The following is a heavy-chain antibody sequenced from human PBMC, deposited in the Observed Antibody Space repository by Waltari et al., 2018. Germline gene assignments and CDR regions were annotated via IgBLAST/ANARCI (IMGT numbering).Heavy chain of an antibody. CDR2: IDPSVYT. V-gene: IGHV4-30-4*01. D-gene: IGHD3-10*01. J-gene: IGHJ2*01. CDR3: ARGRYYYLSGPGTSQWYFDL. CDR1: GGSIRSGDYY. Sequence: QVQLQESGPGLVRPSQTLSLTCTVSGGSIRSGDYYWSWIRQHPGKGLEWIGDIDPSVYTHYNPSLRSRINKSVDTSKNQFSLNLKSVTAADTAVYYCARGRYYYLSGPGTSQWYFDLWGRGTLVTVSS.